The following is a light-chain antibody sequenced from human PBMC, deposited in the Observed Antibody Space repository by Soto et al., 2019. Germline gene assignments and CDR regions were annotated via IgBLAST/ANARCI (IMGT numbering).Light chain of an antibody. CDR1: SSNIGSNY. J-gene: IGLJ2*01. CDR2: RNN. Sequence: QSVLTQPPSASGTPGQRVTISCSGSSSNIGSNYVYWYQQLPGTAPKLLIYRNNQRPSGVPDRFSGSKSGTSAFLAISGLRSEDEADYYCAAWDDSLSGHVVFGGGTKVTVL. CDR3: AAWDDSLSGHVV. V-gene: IGLV1-47*01.